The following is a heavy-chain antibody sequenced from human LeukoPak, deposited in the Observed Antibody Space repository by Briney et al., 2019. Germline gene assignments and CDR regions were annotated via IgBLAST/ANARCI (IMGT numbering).Heavy chain of an antibody. J-gene: IGHJ6*03. CDR3: ASPAASLASRYYYYYMDV. Sequence: ASVKVSCKACGYTFTGYYMHWVRQAPGQGLKWMGWINPNSGGTNYAQKFQGRVTMTRDTSISTAYMELSRLRSDDTAVYYCASPAASLASRYYYYYMDVWGKGTTVTVSS. CDR1: GYTFTGYY. V-gene: IGHV1-2*02. CDR2: INPNSGGT. D-gene: IGHD6-25*01.